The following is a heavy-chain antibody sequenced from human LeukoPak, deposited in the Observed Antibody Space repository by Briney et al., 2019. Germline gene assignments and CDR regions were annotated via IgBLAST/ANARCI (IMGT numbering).Heavy chain of an antibody. CDR1: GFTFSDYY. V-gene: IGHV4-34*01. J-gene: IGHJ5*02. CDR2: ISQSGST. CDR3: ARGGGYNWFDP. Sequence: KPGGSLRLSCAASGFTFSDYYMSWIRQPPGKGLEWIGEISQSGSTNYNSSLKSRVTISVDTSKNQFSLKLTSVTAADTAVYYCARGGGYNWFDPWGQGTLVTVSS.